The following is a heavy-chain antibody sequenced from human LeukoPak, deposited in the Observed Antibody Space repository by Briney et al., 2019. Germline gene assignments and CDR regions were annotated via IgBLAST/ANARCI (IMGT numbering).Heavy chain of an antibody. D-gene: IGHD6-19*01. V-gene: IGHV4-38-2*01. CDR2: IYHSGST. CDR1: GYSISSGYY. J-gene: IGHJ4*02. CDR3: ASPSVTEKNYRYSSGWYPSH. Sequence: PSETLSLTCAVSGYSISSGYYWGWIRQPPGQGLVWIGSIYHSGSTYYNPCLKSRVTISVDTSKNQFSLKLSSVTAADTAVYYCASPSVTEKNYRYSSGWYPSHWGQGTLVTVSS.